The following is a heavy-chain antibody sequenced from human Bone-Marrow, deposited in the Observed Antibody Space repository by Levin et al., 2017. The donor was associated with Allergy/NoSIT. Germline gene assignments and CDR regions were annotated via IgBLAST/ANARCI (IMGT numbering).Heavy chain of an antibody. J-gene: IGHJ4*02. CDR1: GGSISRGGYH. V-gene: IGHV4-31*03. D-gene: IGHD2-2*03. CDR2: IYYSGST. Sequence: SETLSLACIVSGGSISRGGYHWTWIRQHAGKGLEWIGYIYYSGSTYYNPSLKSRAMISVDTSKNQFSLKVSSATAADTAVYYCAREDGSTFDSWGQGTLVTVSS. CDR3: AREDGSTFDS.